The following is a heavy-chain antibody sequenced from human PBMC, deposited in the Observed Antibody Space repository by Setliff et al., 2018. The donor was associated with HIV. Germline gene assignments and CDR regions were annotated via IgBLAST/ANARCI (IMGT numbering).Heavy chain of an antibody. V-gene: IGHV4-39*01. D-gene: IGHD3-10*01. CDR3: ARGLNYYGSGSYLPLGY. J-gene: IGHJ4*02. CDR1: GGSISSSSYY. Sequence: SETLSLTCTVSGGSISSSSYYWGWIRQPPGKGLEWIGTISYTGSTYYDPSLKSQLTISVDTSKNQFSLKLSSVTAADTAVYYCARGLNYYGSGSYLPLGYWGQGTLVTVSS. CDR2: ISYTGST.